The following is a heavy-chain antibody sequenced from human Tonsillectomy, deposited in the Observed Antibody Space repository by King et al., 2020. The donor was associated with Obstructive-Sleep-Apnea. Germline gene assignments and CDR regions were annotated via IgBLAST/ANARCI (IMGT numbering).Heavy chain of an antibody. V-gene: IGHV4-39*07. J-gene: IGHJ4*02. D-gene: IGHD5-24*01. CDR2: IYYSGST. Sequence: QLQESGPGLVKPSETLSLTCTVSGGSISSSSYYWGWIRQPPGKGLEWIGSIYYSGSTYYNPSLKSRVTISVDTFKNQFSLKLSSVTAADTAVYYCARDRKRWLQLGGEAFDYWGQGTLVTVSS. CDR3: ARDRKRWLQLGGEAFDY. CDR1: GGSISSSSYY.